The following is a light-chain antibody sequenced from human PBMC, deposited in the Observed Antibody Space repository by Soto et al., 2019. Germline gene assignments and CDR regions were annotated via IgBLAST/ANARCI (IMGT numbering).Light chain of an antibody. V-gene: IGLV2-11*01. CDR1: SSDVGGYNY. CDR2: DVS. CDR3: CSYAGSLWV. Sequence: QSVLTQPRSVSGSPGQSVTISCTGTSSDVGGYNYVSRYQQHPGKAPKLMIYDVSKRPSGVPDRFSGSKSGNTASLTISGLQAEDEADYYCCSYAGSLWVFGGGTKLT. J-gene: IGLJ3*02.